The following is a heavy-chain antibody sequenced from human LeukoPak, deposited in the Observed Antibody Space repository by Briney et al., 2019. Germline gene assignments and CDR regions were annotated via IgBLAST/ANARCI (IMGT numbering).Heavy chain of an antibody. CDR1: GFTFSSYW. CDR3: ARGWTTSSGRVS. D-gene: IGHD2/OR15-2a*01. Sequence: GGSLRLSCAASGFTFSSYWMHWVRQAPGKGLVWVSRIDSDGSNTDYADSVKGRFTISRDNAKNTLYLQINSLRGEDTAVYYCARGWTTSSGRVSWGQGTLVTVSS. CDR2: IDSDGSNT. J-gene: IGHJ5*02. V-gene: IGHV3-74*01.